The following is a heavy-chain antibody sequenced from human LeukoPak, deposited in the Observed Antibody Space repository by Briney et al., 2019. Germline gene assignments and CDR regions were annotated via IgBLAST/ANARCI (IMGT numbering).Heavy chain of an antibody. CDR3: AEGIYCTSTNCYTPSDH. J-gene: IGHJ4*02. CDR1: GFSCSNYA. Sequence: GGSLRLSCAASGFSCSNYAMSWVRQAPGKGLEWVSTISAGDGNTYYADSVQGRFTFSRDNSRNTLYLQMNSLRAEDTAIYYCAEGIYCTSTNCYTPSDHWGQGTLVTVSS. V-gene: IGHV3-23*01. CDR2: ISAGDGNT. D-gene: IGHD2-2*02.